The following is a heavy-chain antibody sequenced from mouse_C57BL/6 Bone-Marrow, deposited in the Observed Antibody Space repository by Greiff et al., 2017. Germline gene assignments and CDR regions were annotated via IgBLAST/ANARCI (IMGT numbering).Heavy chain of an antibody. J-gene: IGHJ2*01. CDR1: GFNIKDDY. D-gene: IGHD3-3*01. Sequence: SGAELVRPGASVKLSCTASGFNIKDDYMHWVKQRPEQGLEWIGWIDPENGDTAYASKFQGKATITADTSSNTAYLQLSSLTSEDTAVYYYTTEGFFGYWGQGTTLTVSS. V-gene: IGHV14-4*01. CDR2: IDPENGDT. CDR3: TTEGFFGY.